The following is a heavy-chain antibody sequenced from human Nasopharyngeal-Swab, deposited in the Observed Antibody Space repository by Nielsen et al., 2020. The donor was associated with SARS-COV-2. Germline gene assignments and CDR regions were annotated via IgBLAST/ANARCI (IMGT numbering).Heavy chain of an antibody. V-gene: IGHV4-34*01. D-gene: IGHD7-27*01. CDR1: GGSFSGYS. J-gene: IGHJ3*02. CDR3: ARYIPLSLGMMDAFDI. Sequence: SETLSLTCGVYGGSFSGYSWSWVRQPPGKGLEWIGEVNHGTGAKYNPSLKSRVTISEDTSMKQISLKLTTVTVADTAIYYCARYIPLSLGMMDAFDIWGQGTMVTVSS. CDR2: VNHGTGA.